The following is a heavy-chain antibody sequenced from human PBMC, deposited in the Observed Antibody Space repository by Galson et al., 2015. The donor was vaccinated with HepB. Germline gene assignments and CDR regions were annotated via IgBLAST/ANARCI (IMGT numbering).Heavy chain of an antibody. V-gene: IGHV1-46*01. J-gene: IGHJ6*02. CDR3: AKRGGSDYFHYYGMDV. CDR2: INPSGGST. D-gene: IGHD6-25*01. Sequence: SVKVSCKASGYTFTSYYMHWVRQAPGQGLEWMGIINPSGGSTSYAQKFQGRVTMTGDTSTSTVYMELSSLRSEDTAMYYCAKRGGSDYFHYYGMDVWGQGTTVTVSS. CDR1: GYTFTSYY.